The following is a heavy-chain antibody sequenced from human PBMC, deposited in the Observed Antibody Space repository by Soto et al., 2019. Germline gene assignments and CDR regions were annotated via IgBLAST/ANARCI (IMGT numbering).Heavy chain of an antibody. V-gene: IGHV4-59*01. CDR1: GGSISSYY. Sequence: SETLSLTCTVSGGSISSYYWSWIRQPPGKGLEWIGYIYYSGSTNYNPSLKSRVTISVDTSKNQFSLKLTSVTAADTAVYYCARESDFWDDAYRRTFDIWGRGKKVP. CDR2: IYYSGST. J-gene: IGHJ3*02. D-gene: IGHD3-3*01. CDR3: ARESDFWDDAYRRTFDI.